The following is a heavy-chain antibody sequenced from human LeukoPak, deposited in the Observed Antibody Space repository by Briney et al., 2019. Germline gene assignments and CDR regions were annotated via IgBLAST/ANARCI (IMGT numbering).Heavy chain of an antibody. V-gene: IGHV5-51*01. D-gene: IGHD5-12*01. Sequence: GESLKISCKGSGYSFTSYWIGWVRQMPGKGLKWMGIIYPGDSDARYRPSFQGQVTISADKSISTACLQWSSLKASDTAMCYCARLGSGYSGYAYYYYYMDVWGKGTTVTVSS. CDR2: IYPGDSDA. CDR3: ARLGSGYSGYAYYYYYMDV. CDR1: GYSFTSYW. J-gene: IGHJ6*03.